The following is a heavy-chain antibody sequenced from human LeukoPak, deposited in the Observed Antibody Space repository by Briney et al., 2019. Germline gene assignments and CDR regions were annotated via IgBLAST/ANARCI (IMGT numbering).Heavy chain of an antibody. J-gene: IGHJ3*02. CDR1: GFTFTNSW. CDR3: ARETGIGYAFDI. Sequence: PGGSLRLSCVVSGFTFTNSWMTWVRQTPGKGLEWVANIKQDGSEKHYVDSVKGRFTISRDNTKNSLYLQMNSLRAEDTAVYYCARETGIGYAFDIWGQGTMVTVSS. CDR2: IKQDGSEK. D-gene: IGHD3-10*01. V-gene: IGHV3-7*01.